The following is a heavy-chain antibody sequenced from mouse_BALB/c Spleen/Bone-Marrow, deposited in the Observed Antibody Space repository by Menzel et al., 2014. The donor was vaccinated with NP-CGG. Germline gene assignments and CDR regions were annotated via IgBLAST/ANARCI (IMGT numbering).Heavy chain of an antibody. CDR3: ARTPWFAY. CDR1: GYAFSSYW. CDR2: IYPGDGDT. V-gene: IGHV1-80*01. J-gene: IGHJ3*01. Sequence: VQGVESGAELVRPGSSVKISCKASGYAFSSYWMNWVRQRPGQGLEWIGQIYPGDGDTNYNGKFKGKATLTADRSSSTAYMQLSSLTSEDSAVYLCARTPWFAYWGQGTLVTVSA.